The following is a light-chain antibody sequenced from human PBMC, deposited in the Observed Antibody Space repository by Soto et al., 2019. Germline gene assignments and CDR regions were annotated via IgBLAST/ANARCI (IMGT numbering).Light chain of an antibody. V-gene: IGKV3D-20*01. CDR3: QQYGNSPMYT. J-gene: IGKJ2*01. Sequence: EIVLTQSPATLSLSPGERATLSCGASQSVSSNNLAWYQQKPGLAPRLLIYDASSRATGIPDRFSGSGSGTDFNLTISRLEPEDFAVYYCQQYGNSPMYTFGQGTKLEIK. CDR2: DAS. CDR1: QSVSSNN.